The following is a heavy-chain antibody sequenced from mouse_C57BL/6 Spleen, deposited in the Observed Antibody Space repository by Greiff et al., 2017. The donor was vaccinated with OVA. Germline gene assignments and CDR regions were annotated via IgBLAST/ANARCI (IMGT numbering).Heavy chain of an antibody. J-gene: IGHJ2*01. CDR1: GFTFSDYY. CDR2: ISNGGGST. V-gene: IGHV5-12*01. Sequence: EVKLLESGGGLVQPGGSLKLSCAASGFTFSDYYMYWVRQTPEKRLEWVAYISNGGGSTYYPDTVKGRFTISRDNAKNTLYLQMSRLKSEDTAMYYCARQALYSNYFDYWGQGTTLTVSS. CDR3: ARQALYSNYFDY. D-gene: IGHD2-5*01.